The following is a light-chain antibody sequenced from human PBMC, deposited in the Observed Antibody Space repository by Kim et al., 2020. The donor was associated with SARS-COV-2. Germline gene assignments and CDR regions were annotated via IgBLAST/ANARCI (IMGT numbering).Light chain of an antibody. CDR2: YDS. CDR3: QVWDSSSDHVV. Sequence: ARGKTARITCGGNNIGSKSVIWYQQKPGQAPVLVIYYDSDRPSGIPERFSGSNSGNTATLTISRVEAGDEADYYCQVWDSSSDHVVFGGGTQLTVL. J-gene: IGLJ2*01. V-gene: IGLV3-21*04. CDR1: NIGSKS.